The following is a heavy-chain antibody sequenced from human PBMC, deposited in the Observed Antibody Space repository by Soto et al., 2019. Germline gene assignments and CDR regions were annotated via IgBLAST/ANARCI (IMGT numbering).Heavy chain of an antibody. J-gene: IGHJ4*02. CDR2: ITGSGDVS. CDR3: AKAQEDSGNVNSYLDY. CDR1: GFTFSNYA. V-gene: IGHV3-23*01. D-gene: IGHD2-15*01. Sequence: GGSLRLSCTTSGFTFSNYAMSWVRQAPGKGLEGVSVITGSGDVSYVTDRFKGRFTVSRDNSKNTLFLEMSSLRADDTAVYFCAKAQEDSGNVNSYLDYWGQGIRVTVFS.